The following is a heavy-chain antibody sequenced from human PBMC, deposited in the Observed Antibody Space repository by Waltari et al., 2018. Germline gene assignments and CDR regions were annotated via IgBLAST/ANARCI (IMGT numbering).Heavy chain of an antibody. Sequence: EVQLVESGGGLVQPGGSLTLSCAASGFTFSTYWMHWVRQAPGKGPVWVSRSTGDGRVTGYAESVKGRFTISRDNAKNTVYLQMNSLRAEDSAFYYCVRGVAVAGNPNWFDPWGQGTLVTVSS. CDR2: STGDGRVT. CDR3: VRGVAVAGNPNWFDP. V-gene: IGHV3-74*01. D-gene: IGHD6-19*01. J-gene: IGHJ5*02. CDR1: GFTFSTYW.